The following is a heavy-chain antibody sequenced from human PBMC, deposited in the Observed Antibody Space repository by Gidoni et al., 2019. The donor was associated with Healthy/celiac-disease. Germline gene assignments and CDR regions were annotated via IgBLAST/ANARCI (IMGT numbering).Heavy chain of an antibody. CDR2: INHSGST. D-gene: IGHD3-9*01. CDR3: ATQLPRYDILTGYSNAFDI. CDR1: GGSFSGYY. J-gene: IGHJ3*02. Sequence: QVQLQQWGAGLLKPSETLSLTCAVYGGSFSGYYWSWIRQPPGKGLEWIGEINHSGSTNYNPSLKSRVTISVDTSKNQFSLKLSSVTAADTAVYYCATQLPRYDILTGYSNAFDIWGQGTMVTVSS. V-gene: IGHV4-34*01.